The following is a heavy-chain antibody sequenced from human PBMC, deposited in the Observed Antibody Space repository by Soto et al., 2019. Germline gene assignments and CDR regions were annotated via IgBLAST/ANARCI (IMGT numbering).Heavy chain of an antibody. V-gene: IGHV3-23*01. CDR2: ISGSGGST. CDR1: GFTFSSYA. D-gene: IGHD5-12*01. CDR3: AKDGQRWLHPFGY. Sequence: EVQLLESGGGLVQPGGSLRLSCAASGFTFSSYAMSWVRQAPGKGLEWVSAISGSGGSTYYADSVKGRFTSSRDNSKNTLYLQMNSLRAEDTAVYYCAKDGQRWLHPFGYWGQGTLVTVSS. J-gene: IGHJ4*02.